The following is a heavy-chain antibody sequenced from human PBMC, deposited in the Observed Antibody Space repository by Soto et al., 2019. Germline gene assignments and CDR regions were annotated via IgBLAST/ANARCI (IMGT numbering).Heavy chain of an antibody. D-gene: IGHD1-26*01. CDR3: AKDRRKWELPGWFDP. V-gene: IGHV3-23*01. CDR2: ISGSGGST. CDR1: GFTFSSYA. J-gene: IGHJ5*02. Sequence: GGSLRLSCAASGFTFSSYAMSWVRQAPGKGLEWVSAISGSGGSTYYADSVKGRFTISRDNSKNTLYLQMNSLRSEDTAVYYCAKDRRKWELPGWFDPRGQGTLVTVSS.